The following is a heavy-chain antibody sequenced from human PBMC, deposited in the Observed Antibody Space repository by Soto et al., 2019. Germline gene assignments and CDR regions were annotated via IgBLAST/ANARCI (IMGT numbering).Heavy chain of an antibody. V-gene: IGHV4-30-4*01. D-gene: IGHD3-10*01. CDR2: IYYSGST. Sequence: SESLSLTCTVCGGSISSCDYYWSWIRQPPGKGLEWIGYIYYSGSTYYNPSLKSRVTISVDTSKNQFSLNLTSVPAADSAIYFCARARSDSAGSSLGRRLDVWGHGTTVTVS. CDR1: GGSISSCDYY. CDR3: ARARSDSAGSSLGRRLDV. J-gene: IGHJ6*02.